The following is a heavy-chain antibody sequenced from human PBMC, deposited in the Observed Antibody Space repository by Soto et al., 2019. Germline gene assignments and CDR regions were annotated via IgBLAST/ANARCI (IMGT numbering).Heavy chain of an antibody. J-gene: IGHJ4*02. D-gene: IGHD6-6*01. CDR2: IWYDGSTI. CDR3: AKDPTPFEYSSSPGNY. V-gene: IGHV3-33*06. CDR1: GFTFSSYG. Sequence: GGSLRLSCAASGFTFSSYGMHWVRQAPGKGLEWVAVIWYDGSTIYYADSVKGRFTISRDNAKNSLYLQMNSLRAEDTAVYYCAKDPTPFEYSSSPGNYWGQGTLVTVSS.